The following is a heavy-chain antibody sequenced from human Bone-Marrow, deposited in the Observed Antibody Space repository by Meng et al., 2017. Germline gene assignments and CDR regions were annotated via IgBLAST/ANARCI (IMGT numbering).Heavy chain of an antibody. CDR2: ISGSGGST. D-gene: IGHD3-22*01. CDR3: AKVAYYYDSSGYYYGY. CDR1: GFTFSSYA. J-gene: IGHJ4*02. V-gene: IGHV3-23*01. Sequence: GESLKISCAASGFTFSSYAMSWVRQAPGKGLEWVSAISGSGGSTYYADSVKGRFTIFRDNSKNTLYLQMNSLRAEDTAVYYCAKVAYYYDSSGYYYGYWGQGTLVTVSS.